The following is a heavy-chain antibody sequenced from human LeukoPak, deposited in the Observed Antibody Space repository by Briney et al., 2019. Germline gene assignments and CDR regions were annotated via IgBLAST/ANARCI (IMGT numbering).Heavy chain of an antibody. Sequence: SETLSLTCGVSGASVSSIGYSWSWIRQPPGRGLEWIGYIYQSGSTSYNPSLQSRVTISIDRSKNQFSLNLSSVTAADTAVYYCARFLYCSGGSCPYYFDYWGQGTLVTVSS. CDR3: ARFLYCSGGSCPYYFDY. J-gene: IGHJ4*02. CDR2: IYQSGST. D-gene: IGHD2-15*01. V-gene: IGHV4-30-2*01. CDR1: GASVSSIGYS.